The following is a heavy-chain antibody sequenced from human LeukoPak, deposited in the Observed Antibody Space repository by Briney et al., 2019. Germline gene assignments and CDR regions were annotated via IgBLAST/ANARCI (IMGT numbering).Heavy chain of an antibody. D-gene: IGHD4-17*01. CDR1: GFTFSSYA. Sequence: PGGSLRLSCAASGFTFSSYAMSWVRQAPGKGLEWVSAISGSGGSTYYADSVKGRFTISRDNSKNTLYLQMNSLRAEDTAVYYCANLMTYGDYLNYFDYWGQGTLVTVSS. CDR2: ISGSGGST. J-gene: IGHJ4*02. V-gene: IGHV3-23*01. CDR3: ANLMTYGDYLNYFDY.